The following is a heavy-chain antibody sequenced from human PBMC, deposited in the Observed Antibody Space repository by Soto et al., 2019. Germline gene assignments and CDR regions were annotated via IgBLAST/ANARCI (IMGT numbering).Heavy chain of an antibody. V-gene: IGHV3-30*18. CDR2: ISYDGSNK. CDR3: AKEGGYCGSGSYSVGENYYGMDV. Sequence: QVQLVESGGGVVQPGRSLRLSCAASGFTFSSYGMHWVRQAPGKGLEWVAVISYDGSNKYYADSVKGRFTISRDNSKNTLYLQMTSLRAEDTAVYYCAKEGGYCGSGSYSVGENYYGMDVWGQGTTVTVSS. D-gene: IGHD3-10*01. CDR1: GFTFSSYG. J-gene: IGHJ6*02.